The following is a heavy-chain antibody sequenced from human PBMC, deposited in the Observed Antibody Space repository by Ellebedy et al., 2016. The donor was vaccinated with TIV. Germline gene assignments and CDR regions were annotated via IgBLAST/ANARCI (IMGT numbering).Heavy chain of an antibody. V-gene: IGHV1-3*01. D-gene: IGHD5-18*01. CDR2: INLGIGDT. Sequence: AASVKVSCKTSGYIFTTYAMHWVRQAPGPSLEWMGWINLGIGDTKYSQNFQGRLTITIDASASTVYMELSSLRSGDTAVYFCARGYSYEFDYWGQGTLVTVSS. CDR3: ARGYSYEFDY. J-gene: IGHJ4*02. CDR1: GYIFTTYA.